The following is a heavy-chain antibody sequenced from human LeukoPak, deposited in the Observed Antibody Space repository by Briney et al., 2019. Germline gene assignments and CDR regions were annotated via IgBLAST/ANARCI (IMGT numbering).Heavy chain of an antibody. CDR2: INSDGSST. J-gene: IGHJ4*02. D-gene: IGHD3-10*01. V-gene: IGHV3-74*01. CDR1: GFTFSSYW. Sequence: GGSLRLSCAASGFTFSSYWMHWVRQAPGKGLVWVSRINSDGSSTSYADSVKGRFTISRDNAKNTLYLQMNSLRAEDTAVYYCARAQYYYGSGSYYAPPDYWGQGTLVTVS. CDR3: ARAQYYYGSGSYYAPPDY.